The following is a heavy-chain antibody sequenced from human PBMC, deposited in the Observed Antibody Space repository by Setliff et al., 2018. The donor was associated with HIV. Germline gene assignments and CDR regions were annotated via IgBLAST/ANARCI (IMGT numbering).Heavy chain of an antibody. J-gene: IGHJ4*01. CDR1: GGSISSGGYY. CDR3: ARDQSDYNVLTGFGDFDY. D-gene: IGHD3-9*01. V-gene: IGHV4-30-4*01. CDR2: FHYTGGT. Sequence: SETLSLTCTVSGGSISSGGYYWSWIRQHPGRGLEWIGSFHYTGGTDYNPPLQGRISISIDTSKNQFSLTLTSVTAADTAMYYCARDQSDYNVLTGFGDFDYWGHGTLVTVSS.